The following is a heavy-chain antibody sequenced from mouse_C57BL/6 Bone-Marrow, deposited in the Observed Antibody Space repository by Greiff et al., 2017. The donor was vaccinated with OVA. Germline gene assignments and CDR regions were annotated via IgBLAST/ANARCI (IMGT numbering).Heavy chain of an antibody. V-gene: IGHV1-42*01. CDR3: ARWKSY. Sequence: VQLQQSGPELVKPGASVKISCKASGYSFTGYYMNWVKQSPEKSLEWIGEINPSTGGTTYNQKFKAKATLTVDKSSSTAYMQLKSLTSEDSAVYYCARWKSYWGQGTLVTVSA. J-gene: IGHJ3*01. CDR1: GYSFTGYY. CDR2: INPSTGGT.